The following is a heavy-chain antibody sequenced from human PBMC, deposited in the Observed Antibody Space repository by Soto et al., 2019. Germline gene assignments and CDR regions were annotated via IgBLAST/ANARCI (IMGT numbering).Heavy chain of an antibody. Sequence: GGSLRLSWAAPGVTVSSNYMSWVRQAPGKGLEWVSVIYSGGSTYYADSVKGRFTISRDNSKNTLYLQMNSLRAEDTAVYYCARVAPNLYYYYYMDVWGKGTTVTVSS. CDR3: ARVAPNLYYYYYMDV. J-gene: IGHJ6*03. V-gene: IGHV3-66*01. CDR1: GVTVSSNY. D-gene: IGHD2-15*01. CDR2: IYSGGST.